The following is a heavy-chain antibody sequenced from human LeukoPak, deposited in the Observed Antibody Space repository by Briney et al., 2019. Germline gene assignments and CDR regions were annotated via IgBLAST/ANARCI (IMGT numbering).Heavy chain of an antibody. D-gene: IGHD2-2*01. CDR1: GGSFSGYH. V-gene: IGHV4-34*01. J-gene: IGHJ5*02. CDR2: INHSGST. CDR3: ARVGGYYANDP. Sequence: SETLSLTCAVYGGSFSGYHWSWIRQPPGKGLEWIGEINHSGSTNYNPSLKSRVTISVDTSKNQFSLKLSSVTAADTAVYYCARVGGYYANDPWGQGTLVTVSS.